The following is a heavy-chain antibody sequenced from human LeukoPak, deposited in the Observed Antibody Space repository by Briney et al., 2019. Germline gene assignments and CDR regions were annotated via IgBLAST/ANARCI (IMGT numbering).Heavy chain of an antibody. V-gene: IGHV4-59*08. Sequence: SETLSLTCTVSGGSISSYYWSWIRQPPGKGLEWIGYIYYSGSTNYNPSLKSRVTISVDTSKNQFSLKLSSVTAADTAVYYCARHGRGYSGCDDDDWFDPWGQGTLVTVSS. CDR3: ARHGRGYSGCDDDDWFDP. J-gene: IGHJ5*02. CDR1: GGSISSYY. CDR2: IYYSGST. D-gene: IGHD5-12*01.